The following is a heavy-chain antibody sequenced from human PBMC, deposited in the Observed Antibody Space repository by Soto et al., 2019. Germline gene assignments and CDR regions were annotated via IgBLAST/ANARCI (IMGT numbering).Heavy chain of an antibody. J-gene: IGHJ4*02. CDR2: ISSSGGTI. V-gene: IGHV3-48*03. CDR3: ARDPYSLYYFDY. D-gene: IGHD4-4*01. Sequence: QSGGSLRLSCAASGFTFSSYEMNWVRQAPGKGLEWVSYISSSGGTIYYADSVKGRFTISRDNAKNSLYLQMNSLRAEDTAVYYCARDPYSLYYFDYWGQGTLVTVSS. CDR1: GFTFSSYE.